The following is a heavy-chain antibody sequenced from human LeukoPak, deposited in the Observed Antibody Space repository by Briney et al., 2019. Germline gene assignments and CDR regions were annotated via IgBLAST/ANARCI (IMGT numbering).Heavy chain of an antibody. Sequence: SGGSLRLSCAASGFTFSSYAMSWVRQAPWKGLEWVSAISGTSKSNSPWYADSVRGRSTISRDNSKNTVYLQMESLRAEDTAVYFCARDRDYPRDQLDYWGQGTLVTVSS. CDR1: GFTFSSYA. J-gene: IGHJ4*02. D-gene: IGHD4-17*01. CDR3: ARDRDYPRDQLDY. V-gene: IGHV3-23*01. CDR2: ISGTSKSNSP.